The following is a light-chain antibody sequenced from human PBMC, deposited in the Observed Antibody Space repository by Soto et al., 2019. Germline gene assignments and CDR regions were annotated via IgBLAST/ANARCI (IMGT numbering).Light chain of an antibody. CDR3: NSYTNSSAVV. CDR1: RDDIGAYDY. Sequence: LTQPASVSGSPGQSITISCAGTRDDIGAYDYVSWYQQHPGNAPKLLVYEVTNRPSGVSDRFSGSKSGNTASLTISGLQAEDEPDYYCNSYTNSSAVVFGGGTKVTVL. J-gene: IGLJ2*01. CDR2: EVT. V-gene: IGLV2-14*01.